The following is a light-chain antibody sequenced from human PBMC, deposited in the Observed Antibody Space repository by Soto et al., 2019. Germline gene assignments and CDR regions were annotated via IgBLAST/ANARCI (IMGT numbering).Light chain of an antibody. CDR3: QQSYISPRT. V-gene: IGKV1-39*01. Sequence: DIQMTQSPSSLSASVGDRVTITCRASQSISNFLNWYQQKPGKAPKLLIYAASSLQGGVPSRFSGSGSGTDFTLTISSLQPEDFATYYCQQSYISPRTFGPGTKVDIK. CDR1: QSISNF. J-gene: IGKJ3*01. CDR2: AAS.